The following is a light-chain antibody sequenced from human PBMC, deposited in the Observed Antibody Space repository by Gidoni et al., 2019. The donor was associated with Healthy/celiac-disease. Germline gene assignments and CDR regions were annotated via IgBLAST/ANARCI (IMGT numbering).Light chain of an antibody. Sequence: EIVLTQSPGTLSLSPGERATLSCRASQNVSSSYLAWYQQKPGQAPRLLIYGASSRATGIPDRFSGSGSGTDFTLTISRLEPEDFAVYYCQQYDSSPITFGQGTQLEIK. CDR2: GAS. V-gene: IGKV3-20*01. CDR3: QQYDSSPIT. CDR1: QNVSSSY. J-gene: IGKJ5*01.